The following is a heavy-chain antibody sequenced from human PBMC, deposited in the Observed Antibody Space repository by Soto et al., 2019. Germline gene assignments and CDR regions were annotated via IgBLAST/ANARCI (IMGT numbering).Heavy chain of an antibody. J-gene: IGHJ3*01. CDR2: IYYSGST. Sequence: SETLSLTCTVSGGSISSYYWSWIRQPPGKGLEWIGYIYYSGSTNYNPSLKSRVTISVDTSKNQFSLKLSSVTAADTAVYYCARRWGDTFDFWSQRTTVIVSS. CDR3: ARRWGDTFDF. D-gene: IGHD3-16*01. CDR1: GGSISSYY. V-gene: IGHV4-59*08.